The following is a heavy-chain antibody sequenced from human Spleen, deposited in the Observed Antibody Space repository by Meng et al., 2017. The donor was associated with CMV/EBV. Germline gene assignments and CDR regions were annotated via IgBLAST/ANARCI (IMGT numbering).Heavy chain of an antibody. J-gene: IGHJ4*02. CDR2: MSGSGGST. CDR3: AKDRVDVVPEAFDY. D-gene: IGHD2-2*01. CDR1: GFTCSSYA. V-gene: IGHV3-23*01. Sequence: SGFTCSSYAMSWVRQGPGKGLEWVSAMSGSGGSTYYADSVKGRFTISRDHSKNTLYLQMNSLRAEDTAVYYCAKDRVDVVPEAFDYWGQGTLVTVSS.